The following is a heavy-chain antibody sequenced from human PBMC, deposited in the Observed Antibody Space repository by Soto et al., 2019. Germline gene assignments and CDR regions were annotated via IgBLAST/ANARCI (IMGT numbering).Heavy chain of an antibody. J-gene: IGHJ4*02. D-gene: IGHD1-26*01. V-gene: IGHV3-15*01. CDR2: IKRESEGGTA. CDR1: GFTVSTFW. CDR3: TVGSMRPS. Sequence: EVQLVESGGDLVKPGGSLRLSCAASGFTVSTFWMGWVRQAPGKGLEWVALIKRESEGGTAEFAAPVKGRFTISSDDLENTLYLHMNSLKTEDTAVYFCTVGSMRPSWGQGTLVTVSS.